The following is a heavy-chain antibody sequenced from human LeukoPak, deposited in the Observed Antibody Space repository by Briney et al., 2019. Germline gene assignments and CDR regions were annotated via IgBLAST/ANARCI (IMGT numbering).Heavy chain of an antibody. Sequence: GGSLRLSCEASGFTFSSYWMSWVRQAPGKGLEWVANIKQDGSEKYYVDSVKGRFTISRDNAKNSLYLQMNSLRAEDTAVYYCAKGLYYYDSSGYQNWYFDLWGRGTLVTVSS. CDR1: GFTFSSYW. D-gene: IGHD3-22*01. V-gene: IGHV3-7*03. CDR3: AKGLYYYDSSGYQNWYFDL. CDR2: IKQDGSEK. J-gene: IGHJ2*01.